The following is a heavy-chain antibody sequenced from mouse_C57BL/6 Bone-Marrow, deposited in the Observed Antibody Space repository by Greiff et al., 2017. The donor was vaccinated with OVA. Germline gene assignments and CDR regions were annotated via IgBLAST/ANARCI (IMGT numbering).Heavy chain of an antibody. CDR3: ASAYFYGTSSQ. CDR2: IHPSDSDT. V-gene: IGHV1-74*01. CDR1: GYTFTSYW. J-gene: IGHJ3*02. D-gene: IGHD1-1*01. Sequence: VQLQQSGAELVKPGASVKVSCKASGYTFTSYWMHWVKQRPGQGLEWIGRIHPSDSDTNYNQKFKGKATLTVDKSSSTAYMQLSSLTSEDSAVLYCASAYFYGTSSQWGKGSLVSVSA.